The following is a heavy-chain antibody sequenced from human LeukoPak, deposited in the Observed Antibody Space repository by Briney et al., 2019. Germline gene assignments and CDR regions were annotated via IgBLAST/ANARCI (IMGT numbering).Heavy chain of an antibody. D-gene: IGHD5-18*01. CDR2: IKQDGSEK. V-gene: IGHV3-7*01. J-gene: IGHJ3*02. CDR1: GFTFSSYW. Sequence: GGSLRLSCAASGFTFSSYWMSWVRQAPGKGLEWVANIKQDGSEKYYVDSVKGRFTISRENAKNSLYLQMNSLRAGDTAVYYCARGLYSYAIEFDAFDIWGQGTMVTVSS. CDR3: ARGLYSYAIEFDAFDI.